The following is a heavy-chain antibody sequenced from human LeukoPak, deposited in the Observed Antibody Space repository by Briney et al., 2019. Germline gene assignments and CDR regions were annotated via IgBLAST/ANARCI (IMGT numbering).Heavy chain of an antibody. J-gene: IGHJ3*02. CDR2: IGTAGDT. V-gene: IGHV3-13*04. Sequence: GGSLRLSCAASGFTFSSYDMHWVRQGTGKGLEWVSAIGTAGDTYNPGSVKGRFTTSRENAKNSLYLQMNSLRVGDTAVYYCARGRGWGTFDIWGQGTMVTVSS. D-gene: IGHD3-10*01. CDR1: GFTFSSYD. CDR3: ARGRGWGTFDI.